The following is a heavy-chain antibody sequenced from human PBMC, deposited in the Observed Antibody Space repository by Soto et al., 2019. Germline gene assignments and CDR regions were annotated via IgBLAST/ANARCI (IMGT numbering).Heavy chain of an antibody. V-gene: IGHV4-59*12. J-gene: IGHJ6*03. Sequence: SETLSLTCTVSGGSISSYYWSWIRQPPGKGLEWIGYIYYSGSTNYNPSLKSRVTISVDTSKNQFSLKLSSVTAADTAVYYCARDQEQQLAKYYYYYYMDVWGKGTTVTVSS. CDR2: IYYSGST. CDR1: GGSISSYY. CDR3: ARDQEQQLAKYYYYYYMDV. D-gene: IGHD6-13*01.